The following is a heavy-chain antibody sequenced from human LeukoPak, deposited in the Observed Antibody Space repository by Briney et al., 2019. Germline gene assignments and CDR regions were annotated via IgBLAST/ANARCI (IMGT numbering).Heavy chain of an antibody. CDR2: VGDTGSST. CDR1: GFSFRSYA. CDR3: AKARTIHCGGDCDFDY. D-gene: IGHD2-21*01. V-gene: IGHV3-23*01. Sequence: GGSLRLSCAASGFSFRSYAMNWVRQAPGRGLEWVSSVGDTGSSTFYADSVKGRFTIFRDNSKNTLYLQMNSLRAEDTAVYYCAKARTIHCGGDCDFDYWGQGTLVTVSS. J-gene: IGHJ4*02.